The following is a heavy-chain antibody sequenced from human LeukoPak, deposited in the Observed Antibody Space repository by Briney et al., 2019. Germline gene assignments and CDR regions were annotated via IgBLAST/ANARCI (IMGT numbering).Heavy chain of an antibody. CDR2: IYYSGST. J-gene: IGHJ4*02. Sequence: SETLSLTCTVSGGSISRGSYYWSWIRQPPGKGLEWIGYIYYSGSTYYNPSLKSRVTISVDTSKNQFSLKLSSVTAADTAVYYCARGDSSGYYYGVFDYWGQGTLVTVSS. CDR3: ARGDSSGYYYGVFDY. D-gene: IGHD3-22*01. CDR1: GGSISRGSYY. V-gene: IGHV4-30-4*01.